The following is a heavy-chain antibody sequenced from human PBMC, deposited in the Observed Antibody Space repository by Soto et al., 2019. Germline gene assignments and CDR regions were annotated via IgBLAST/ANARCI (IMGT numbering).Heavy chain of an antibody. CDR1: GFTFSSYS. CDR2: IEEDGSET. V-gene: IGHV3-7*01. D-gene: IGHD4-4*01. J-gene: IGHJ4*02. Sequence: HPGGSLRLSCAASGFTFSSYSMSWVRQAPGKGLEWVANIEEDGSETYYVDSVKGRFTISRDNVKNSLYLQMNSLRVDDTGLYYCARFIYSEFLDSWGQGTLVTVSS. CDR3: ARFIYSEFLDS.